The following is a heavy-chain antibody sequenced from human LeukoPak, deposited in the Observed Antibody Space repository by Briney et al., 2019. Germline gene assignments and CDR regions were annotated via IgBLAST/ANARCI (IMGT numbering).Heavy chain of an antibody. D-gene: IGHD5-12*01. Sequence: GGSLRLSCTASGFTFIDYSMNWVRQAPGKGLEWISYIGISSGNTKYADSVKGRFTISRDKARNSLYLQMNSLRVEDTAMYYCARDHRYAFDNWGHGTLVTVSS. CDR3: ARDHRYAFDN. CDR2: IGISSGNT. CDR1: GFTFIDYS. J-gene: IGHJ4*01. V-gene: IGHV3-48*01.